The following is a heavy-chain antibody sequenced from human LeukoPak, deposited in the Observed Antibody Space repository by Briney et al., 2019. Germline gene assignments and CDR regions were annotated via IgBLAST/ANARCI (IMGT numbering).Heavy chain of an antibody. J-gene: IGHJ4*02. V-gene: IGHV3-23*01. CDR3: AARKVRGVWFYLDY. CDR2: IYDDNT. Sequence: PGGSLRLSCAASGFTFSSNAMAWVRQAPGKGLEWVSTIYDDNTYYADSVKGRFAISTDNSKNTLYLQMNSLRVEDTAVYFCAARKVRGVWFYLDYWGQGTLVTVSS. CDR1: GFTFSSNA. D-gene: IGHD3-10*01.